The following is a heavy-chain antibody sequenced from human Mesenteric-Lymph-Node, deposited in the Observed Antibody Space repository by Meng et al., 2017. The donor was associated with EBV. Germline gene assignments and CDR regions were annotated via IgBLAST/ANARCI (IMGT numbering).Heavy chain of an antibody. CDR3: ARGKYSSFDY. CDR1: GDSVSSNSVA. V-gene: IGHV6-1*01. Sequence: QVQLQQSSPGLVKPSXTLSLTCAISGDSVSSNSVAWNWIRQSPSRGLEWLGRTYYRSKWYNEYSVSVKSRITVNPDTSKNQFSLQLNSVTPDDTAVYYCARGKYSSFDYWDHGTLVTVSS. J-gene: IGHJ4*01. D-gene: IGHD2/OR15-2a*01. CDR2: TYYRSKWYN.